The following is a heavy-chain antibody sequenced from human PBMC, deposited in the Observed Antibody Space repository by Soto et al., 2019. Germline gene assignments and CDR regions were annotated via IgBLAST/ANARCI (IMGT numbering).Heavy chain of an antibody. Sequence: PSETLSLTCTVSGGSISSGGYSWSWIRQPPGKGLEWIGYMYHSGSTYYNPSLKSRVTISIDRSKNQFSLKLSSVTAADTAVYYCARHTDDILTGYDYWGQGTLVTVSS. D-gene: IGHD3-9*01. V-gene: IGHV4-30-2*01. J-gene: IGHJ4*02. CDR3: ARHTDDILTGYDY. CDR2: MYHSGST. CDR1: GGSISSGGYS.